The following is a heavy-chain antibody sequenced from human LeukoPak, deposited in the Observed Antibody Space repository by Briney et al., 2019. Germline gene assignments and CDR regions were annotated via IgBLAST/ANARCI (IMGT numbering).Heavy chain of an antibody. Sequence: ASVKVSCKASGYTFTSYGISWVRQAPGQGLEWMGWISAYNGNTNYAQKLQGRVTMTTDTSTSTAYMELRSLRSDDTAVYYCATKGYHYYDSSGYYYNWFDPWGQGTLVTVSS. D-gene: IGHD3-22*01. V-gene: IGHV1-18*01. CDR2: ISAYNGNT. CDR3: ATKGYHYYDSSGYYYNWFDP. CDR1: GYTFTSYG. J-gene: IGHJ5*02.